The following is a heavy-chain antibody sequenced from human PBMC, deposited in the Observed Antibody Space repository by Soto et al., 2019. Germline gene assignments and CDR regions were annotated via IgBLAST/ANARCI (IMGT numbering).Heavy chain of an antibody. D-gene: IGHD1-26*01. Sequence: SETLSLTCAVYGGSFSGYYWSWIRQPPGKGLEWIGEINHSGSTNYNPSLKSRVTISVDTSKNQFSLKLSSVTAADTAVYYCARGRREPLDYWGQGTLVTVSS. V-gene: IGHV4-34*01. J-gene: IGHJ4*02. CDR2: INHSGST. CDR3: ARGRREPLDY. CDR1: GGSFSGYY.